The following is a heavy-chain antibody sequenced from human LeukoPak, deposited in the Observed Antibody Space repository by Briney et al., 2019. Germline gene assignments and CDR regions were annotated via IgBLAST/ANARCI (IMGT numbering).Heavy chain of an antibody. Sequence: SETLSLTCTVSGGSINNYYWSWIRQPPGKGLECVGYIYYSGNTNYNPSLKSRVTISVDTSKNQFSLKLTSVTAADTAVYYCASGGYCSSTSCYPTWFDPWGQGTLVTVSS. CDR2: IYYSGNT. V-gene: IGHV4-59*01. CDR3: ASGGYCSSTSCYPTWFDP. J-gene: IGHJ5*02. CDR1: GGSINNYY. D-gene: IGHD2-2*01.